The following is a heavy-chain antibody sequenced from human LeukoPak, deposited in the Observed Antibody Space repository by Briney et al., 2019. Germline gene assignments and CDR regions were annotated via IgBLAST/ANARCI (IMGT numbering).Heavy chain of an antibody. J-gene: IGHJ5*02. CDR1: GGSISSSIHF. CDR3: ASLICFWSGYYRENWFDP. Sequence: SETLSLTCTVSGGSISSSIHFWGWFRQPPGKQLEWIGNIYYTGATYYNPSLKSRVTISVDTSKNQFSLKLSSVTAADTAVYYCASLICFWSGYYRENWFDPWGQGTLVTVSS. D-gene: IGHD3-3*01. CDR2: IYYTGAT. V-gene: IGHV4-39*07.